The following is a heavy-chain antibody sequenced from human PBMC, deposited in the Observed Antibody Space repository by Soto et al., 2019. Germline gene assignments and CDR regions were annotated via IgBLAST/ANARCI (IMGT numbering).Heavy chain of an antibody. V-gene: IGHV3-23*01. D-gene: IGHD3-10*01. Sequence: EVHLLDSGGGLVQPGGSLRLSCAASGFTFSSYAMSWVRQAPGKGLEWVSALSGSGGSTYYADSVKGRFTVSRDNAKITLYLQRNSVRAVYTAVYYCANQRLYYGSGSPIDYWGQGTLVTVSS. CDR1: GFTFSSYA. CDR2: LSGSGGST. CDR3: ANQRLYYGSGSPIDY. J-gene: IGHJ4*02.